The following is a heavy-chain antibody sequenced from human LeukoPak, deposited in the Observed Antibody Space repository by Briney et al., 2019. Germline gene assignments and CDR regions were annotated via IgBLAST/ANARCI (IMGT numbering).Heavy chain of an antibody. Sequence: SETLSLTCTVSGGSISSYYWSWIRQPPGKGLEWIGYIHYSGSTNYNPSLKSRVTISVDTSKNQFSLKLSSVTAADTAVYYCATQRDGTSGDSSGYYYLDYWGQGTLVTVSS. J-gene: IGHJ4*02. D-gene: IGHD3-22*01. CDR3: ATQRDGTSGDSSGYYYLDY. V-gene: IGHV4-59*01. CDR1: GGSISSYY. CDR2: IHYSGST.